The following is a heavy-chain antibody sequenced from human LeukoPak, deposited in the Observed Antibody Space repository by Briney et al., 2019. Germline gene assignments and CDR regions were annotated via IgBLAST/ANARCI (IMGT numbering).Heavy chain of an antibody. J-gene: IGHJ4*02. CDR3: ARQVGPVSETGNLWYYDY. CDR2: IYYSGST. Sequence: SETLSLTWTLCGGFMCSCYWLWLRQPPGKGLEWIGYIYYSGSTNYNPSLKSLVTISVDTSKNQFSLKLSSVTAADTAVYYCARQVGPVSETGNLWYYDYRGQGSLVTVSS. V-gene: IGHV4-59*08. CDR1: GGFMCSCY. D-gene: IGHD1-14*01.